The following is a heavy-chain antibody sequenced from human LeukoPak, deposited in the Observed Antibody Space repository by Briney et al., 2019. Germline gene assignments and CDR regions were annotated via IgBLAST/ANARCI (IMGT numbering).Heavy chain of an antibody. Sequence: SETLSLTCTVSGGSISSGSYYWGWIRQPPGKGLEWIGSIYRSGSTYYNPSLKSRVTISVDMSKNQFSLKLSSVTAADTAVYYCARGDSSSSPDFDYWGQGTLVTVSS. D-gene: IGHD6-6*01. CDR1: GGSISSGSYY. CDR2: IYRSGST. V-gene: IGHV4-39*07. J-gene: IGHJ4*02. CDR3: ARGDSSSSPDFDY.